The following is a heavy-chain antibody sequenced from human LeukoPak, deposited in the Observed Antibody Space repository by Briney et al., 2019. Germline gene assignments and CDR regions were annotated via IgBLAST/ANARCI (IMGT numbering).Heavy chain of an antibody. Sequence: KPSETLSLTCTVSGGSISSYYWSWIRQPPGKGLEWIGYIYYSGSTNYNPSLKSRVTISVDTSKNQFSLKLSSVTAEDTAVYYCARLYDSSGYYHDAFDIWGQGTMVTVSS. CDR2: IYYSGST. D-gene: IGHD3-22*01. CDR1: GGSISSYY. CDR3: ARLYDSSGYYHDAFDI. V-gene: IGHV4-59*01. J-gene: IGHJ3*02.